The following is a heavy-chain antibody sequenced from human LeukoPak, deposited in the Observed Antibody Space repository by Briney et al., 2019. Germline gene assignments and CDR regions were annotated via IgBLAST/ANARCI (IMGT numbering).Heavy chain of an antibody. J-gene: IGHJ4*02. V-gene: IGHV1-2*02. CDR2: INPNSGGT. CDR3: ARGPAGYSSWYLDY. CDR1: GYTFTGYY. D-gene: IGHD6-13*01. Sequence: ASVKVSRKASGYTFTGYYMHWVRQAPGQGLEWMGWINPNSGGTNYAQKFQGRVTMTRDTSISTAYMELSRLRSDDTAVYYCARGPAGYSSWYLDYWGQGTLVTVSS.